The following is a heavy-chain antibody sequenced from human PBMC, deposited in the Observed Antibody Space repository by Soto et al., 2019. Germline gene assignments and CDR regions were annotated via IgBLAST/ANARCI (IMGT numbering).Heavy chain of an antibody. CDR3: AKEPVGPDWYFDL. J-gene: IGHJ2*01. V-gene: IGHV3-23*01. Sequence: AGGSLRLSCAASGFTFSDYYMSWVRQAPGKGLEWVSGISGSGISTHYADSAKGRFTVSRDNSKNTLYLQMNSLRAEDTAVYNCAKEPVGPDWYFDLWGRGTLVTVSS. CDR1: GFTFSDYY. CDR2: ISGSGIST.